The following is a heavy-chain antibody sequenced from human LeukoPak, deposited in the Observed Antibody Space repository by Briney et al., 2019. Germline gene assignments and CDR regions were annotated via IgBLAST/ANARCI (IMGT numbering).Heavy chain of an antibody. V-gene: IGHV1-46*01. J-gene: IGHJ3*02. CDR1: GYTFTSYY. Sequence: ASVKVSCKASGYTFTSYYMHWVRQARGQGLEWMGIINPSGGGTNYAQKFQGRVTLTRDTSTSTVYMELSSLRSEDTAVYYCARGKRIAAAGERAAFDIWGQGTMVTVSS. CDR3: ARGKRIAAAGERAAFDI. CDR2: INPSGGGT. D-gene: IGHD6-13*01.